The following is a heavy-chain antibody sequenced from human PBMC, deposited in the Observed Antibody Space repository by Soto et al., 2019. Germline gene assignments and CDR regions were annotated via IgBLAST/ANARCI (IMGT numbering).Heavy chain of an antibody. Sequence: SETLSLTCTVSGGSISSYYWSWIRQPPGKGLEWIGYIYYSGSTNYNPSLKSRVTISVDTSKNQFSLKLSSVTAADTAVYYCARQTRYSGYGHYMDVWGKGTTVPVSS. V-gene: IGHV4-59*08. CDR1: GGSISSYY. CDR3: ARQTRYSGYGHYMDV. CDR2: IYYSGST. J-gene: IGHJ6*03. D-gene: IGHD5-12*01.